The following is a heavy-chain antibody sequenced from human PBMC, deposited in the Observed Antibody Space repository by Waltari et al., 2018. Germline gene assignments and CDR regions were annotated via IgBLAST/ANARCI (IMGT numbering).Heavy chain of an antibody. J-gene: IGHJ4*02. CDR1: GGSISSSNW. D-gene: IGHD3-22*01. CDR3: ARANYYDSSGYYYRFDY. CDR2: IYHSGST. Sequence: QVQLQESGPGLVKPSGTLSLTCAVSGGSISSSNWWSWVRQPPGKGLEWIGEIYHSGSTNYNPSRKSRVTISVDKSKNQFSLKLSSVTAADTAVYYCARANYYDSSGYYYRFDYWGQGTLVTVSS. V-gene: IGHV4-4*02.